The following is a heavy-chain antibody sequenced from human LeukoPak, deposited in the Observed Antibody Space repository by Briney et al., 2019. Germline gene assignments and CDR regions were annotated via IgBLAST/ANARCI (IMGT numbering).Heavy chain of an antibody. V-gene: IGHV4-59*01. CDR1: GGSIGSYY. CDR2: IHYSGST. CDR3: ARTTEDCSSTSCYQYWFDP. D-gene: IGHD2-2*01. J-gene: IGHJ5*02. Sequence: SETLSLTCTVSGGSIGSYYWSWIRQPPGKGLEWIGYIHYSGSTSYNPSLKSRVTISVDTSKNQISLKVRSATAADTAVYYCARTTEDCSSTSCYQYWFDPWGQGTLVTVSS.